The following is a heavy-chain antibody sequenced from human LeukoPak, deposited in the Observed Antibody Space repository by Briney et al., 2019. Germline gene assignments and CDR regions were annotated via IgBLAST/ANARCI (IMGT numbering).Heavy chain of an antibody. CDR3: ARKFLGSRGYYFDY. J-gene: IGHJ4*02. D-gene: IGHD3-10*01. CDR1: GYTFTSYD. CDR2: MNPNTGNT. Sequence: ASVKVSCKASGYTFTSYDINWVRQATGQGLEWMGWMNPNTGNTGYAQKFQGRVAMTRDTSISTAYMELSSLRSDDTAVYYCARKFLGSRGYYFDYWGQGTLVTVSS. V-gene: IGHV1-8*01.